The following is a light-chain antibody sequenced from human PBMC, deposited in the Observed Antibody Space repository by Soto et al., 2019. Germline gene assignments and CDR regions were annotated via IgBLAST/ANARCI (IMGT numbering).Light chain of an antibody. CDR3: QQYNSYAWT. CDR1: QSISSW. V-gene: IGKV1-5*03. J-gene: IGKJ1*01. Sequence: DLQMTQSPSTLSASVGARVTITCRASQSISSWLAWYQQKPGKAHKLLIYKASTLKSGVPSRFSVIVSGTEFTLNLCSLQPDDGATYYGQQYNSYAWTFGPGTKV. CDR2: KAS.